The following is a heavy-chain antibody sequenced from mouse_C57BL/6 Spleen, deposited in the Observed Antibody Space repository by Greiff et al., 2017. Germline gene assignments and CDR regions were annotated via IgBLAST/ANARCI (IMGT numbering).Heavy chain of an antibody. Sequence: QVQLKQPGAELVKPGASVKLSCKASGYTFTSYWMHWVKQRPGRGLEWIGRIDPNSGGTKYNEKFKSKATLTVDKPSSTAYMQLSSLTSEDSAVYYCARQGVWYAMDYWGQGTSVTVSS. CDR1: GYTFTSYW. V-gene: IGHV1-72*01. CDR3: ARQGVWYAMDY. J-gene: IGHJ4*01. CDR2: IDPNSGGT.